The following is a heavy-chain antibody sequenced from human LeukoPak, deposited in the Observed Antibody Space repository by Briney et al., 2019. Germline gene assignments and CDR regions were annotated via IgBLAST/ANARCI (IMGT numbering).Heavy chain of an antibody. D-gene: IGHD6-13*01. CDR2: ISRGGSTV. Sequence: GGSLRLSCAASGFTFSEYYMSWIRQAPGKGLEGVSYISRGGSTVYYADSVKDRFTISRDNAKNSLYLQMNSLTADDTAVYYCAKAQQQLVTFDYWGQGTLVTVSS. CDR3: AKAQQQLVTFDY. J-gene: IGHJ4*02. CDR1: GFTFSEYY. V-gene: IGHV3-11*01.